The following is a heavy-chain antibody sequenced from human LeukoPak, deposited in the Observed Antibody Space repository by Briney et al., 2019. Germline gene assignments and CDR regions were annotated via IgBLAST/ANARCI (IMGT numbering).Heavy chain of an antibody. Sequence: GGSLRLSCVGTGFSFSSYGMHWVRQAPGKGLEWLAVISYDGSDKFFADSVGGRFTISRDNSKNTLFLQMNSLRDEDTAVYYCAKDLYSNYGPADYWGQGNLVTVSS. CDR3: AKDLYSNYGPADY. J-gene: IGHJ4*02. CDR1: GFSFSSYG. V-gene: IGHV3-30*18. D-gene: IGHD4-11*01. CDR2: ISYDGSDK.